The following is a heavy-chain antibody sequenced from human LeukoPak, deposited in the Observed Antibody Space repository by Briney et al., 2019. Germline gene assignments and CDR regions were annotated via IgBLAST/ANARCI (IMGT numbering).Heavy chain of an antibody. D-gene: IGHD6-13*01. CDR3: AKDRSSFEAFDI. Sequence: PGGSLRLSCAASGFTFSSYGMSWVRQAPGKGLEWVSAISGSGGSTYYADSVKGRFTISRDNSKNTLYLQMNSLRAEDTAVYYCAKDRSSFEAFDIWGQGTMVTVSS. CDR2: ISGSGGST. J-gene: IGHJ3*02. V-gene: IGHV3-23*01. CDR1: GFTFSSYG.